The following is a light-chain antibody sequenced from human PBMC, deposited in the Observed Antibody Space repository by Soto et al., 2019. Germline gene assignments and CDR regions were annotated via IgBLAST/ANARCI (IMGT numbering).Light chain of an antibody. J-gene: IGKJ2*01. CDR1: QSINSA. Sequence: DIQMTQPPSTLSASVGDRVTITCRASQSINSALAWYQQKPGKAPNLLTFDASNLQSGVPSTFSGSGSGTYFTLTISSLQPDDFETYDWQQYISYFHAFGQRTQLEI. V-gene: IGKV1-5*01. CDR3: QQYISYFHA. CDR2: DAS.